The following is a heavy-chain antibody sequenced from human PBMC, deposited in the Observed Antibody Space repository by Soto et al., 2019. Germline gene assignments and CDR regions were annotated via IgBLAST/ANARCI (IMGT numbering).Heavy chain of an antibody. CDR1: GFTFSSYS. J-gene: IGHJ4*02. D-gene: IGHD3-16*01. CDR3: GKKVTSGRGSQYSNY. V-gene: IGHV3-23*01. CDR2: FRTSGDGGTT. Sequence: EVQLLESGGGLVQPGGSLRLSCAASGFTFSSYSMSWVRQAPGKGLEWVSGFRTSGDGGTTYYADSVKGRFTISRDNSKNMLFLKRNGLRAEAPAIYSGGKKVTSGRGSQYSNYWGQGTRVT.